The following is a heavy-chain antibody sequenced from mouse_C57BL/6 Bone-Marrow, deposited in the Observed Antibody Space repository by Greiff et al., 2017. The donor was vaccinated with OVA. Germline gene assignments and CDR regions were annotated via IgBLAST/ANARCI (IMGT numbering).Heavy chain of an antibody. CDR3: ARGDWDVGYFDV. Sequence: EVKLVESGPGLAKPSQSLSLTCSVTGYSITSDYWNWFRKFPGNKLEYMGYISYSGSTYYNPSLKSRISITRDTSKNQNYRQLNSVTTEDTATYYCARGDWDVGYFDVWGTGTTVTVSS. J-gene: IGHJ1*03. CDR1: GYSITSDY. CDR2: ISYSGST. V-gene: IGHV3-8*01. D-gene: IGHD4-1*01.